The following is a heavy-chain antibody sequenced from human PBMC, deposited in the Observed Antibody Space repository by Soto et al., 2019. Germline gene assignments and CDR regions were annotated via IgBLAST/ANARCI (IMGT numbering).Heavy chain of an antibody. CDR3: AKSTVTKVYYYYGMDV. CDR1: GFTFSSSG. D-gene: IGHD4-4*01. Sequence: WGSLRLSCASSGFTFSSSGMHGVRQAPGKGLEWVAVISYDGSNKYYADSVKGRFTISRDNSKNTLYLQMNSLRAEDTAVYYCAKSTVTKVYYYYGMDVWGQGTTVTVSS. V-gene: IGHV3-30*18. J-gene: IGHJ6*01. CDR2: ISYDGSNK.